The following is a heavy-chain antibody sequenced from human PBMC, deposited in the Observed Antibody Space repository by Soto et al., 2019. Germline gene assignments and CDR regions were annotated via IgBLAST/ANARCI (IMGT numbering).Heavy chain of an antibody. CDR2: IYYSGST. D-gene: IGHD3-22*01. Sequence: TSETLSLTCTFSGGSIISYYWSWIRQPPGKGLEWIGYIYYSGSTNYNPSLKSRVTISVDTSKNQFSLKLSSVTAADTAVHYCARGRYYYDSSGYYYVVYGYWGQGTLVTVSS. V-gene: IGHV4-59*01. J-gene: IGHJ4*02. CDR3: ARGRYYYDSSGYYYVVYGY. CDR1: GGSIISYY.